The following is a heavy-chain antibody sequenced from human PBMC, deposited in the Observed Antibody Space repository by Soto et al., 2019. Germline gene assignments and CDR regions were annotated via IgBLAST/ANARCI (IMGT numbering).Heavy chain of an antibody. Sequence: EVQLLESGGGLVQSGGSLTVSCTASGFVFSKYAVTWVRQAPGQGLEWVSAITASGDTTYYADSVKWRFTISRDNSRDNLFLHMSSLRADDTARYFCVRGIYPSSAGGPFDLWGQGTLVTVSS. V-gene: IGHV3-23*01. CDR2: ITASGDTT. CDR3: VRGIYPSSAGGPFDL. J-gene: IGHJ4*02. D-gene: IGHD5-12*01. CDR1: GFVFSKYA.